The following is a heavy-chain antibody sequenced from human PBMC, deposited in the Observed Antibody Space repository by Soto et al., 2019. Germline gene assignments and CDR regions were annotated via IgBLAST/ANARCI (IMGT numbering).Heavy chain of an antibody. CDR2: ISSSSSYI. CDR1: GFTFSNYN. J-gene: IGHJ6*02. V-gene: IGHV3-21*01. CDR3: ARVWNGRRYYYAMDV. Sequence: PGESLKISCAASGFTFSNYNMNWVRQAPGKGLEWVSSISSSSSYIYYADSMKGRFTISRDNAKNSLYLQMNSLGAEDTDVYYCARVWNGRRYYYAMDVCGQGTTVTVSS. D-gene: IGHD1-1*01.